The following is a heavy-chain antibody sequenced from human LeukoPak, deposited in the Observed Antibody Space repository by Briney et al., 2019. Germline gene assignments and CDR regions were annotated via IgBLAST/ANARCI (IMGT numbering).Heavy chain of an antibody. J-gene: IGHJ3*02. Sequence: GGSLRLSCAASGFIVSSNYMSWVRQAPGKGLEWVAVIWYDGSNKYYADSVKGRFTISRDNSKNTLYLQMNSLRAEDTAVYYCARDTHYDFWSGYRGPYDAFDIWGQGTMVTVSS. D-gene: IGHD3-3*01. CDR1: GFIVSSNY. V-gene: IGHV3-33*08. CDR3: ARDTHYDFWSGYRGPYDAFDI. CDR2: IWYDGSNK.